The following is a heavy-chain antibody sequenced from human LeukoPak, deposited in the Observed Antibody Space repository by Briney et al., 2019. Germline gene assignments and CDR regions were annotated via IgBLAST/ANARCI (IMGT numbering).Heavy chain of an antibody. CDR3: ARDERVAAAELHP. CDR2: ISAYNGNT. CDR1: GYTFTSYG. Sequence: ASVKVSCKASGYTFTSYGISWVRQAPGQGLEWMGWISAYNGNTNYAQKLQGRVTMTTDTSTSTGYMELRSLRSDDTAVYYCARDERVAAAELHPWGQGTLVTVSS. D-gene: IGHD6-13*01. V-gene: IGHV1-18*04. J-gene: IGHJ5*02.